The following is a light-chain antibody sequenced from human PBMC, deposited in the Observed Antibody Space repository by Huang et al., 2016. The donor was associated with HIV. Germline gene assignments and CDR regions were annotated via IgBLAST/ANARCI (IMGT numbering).Light chain of an antibody. Sequence: DIQMTQSPSTLSAAIGDRVTITCRASQSVSTRLAWYQQKPGKAPRLLSQEASSLESGVRSRVSGSGSGTEFTLTISSLQPDDSATYSCQQYNTFTFGPGTKVDI. J-gene: IGKJ3*01. CDR3: QQYNTFT. CDR1: QSVSTR. CDR2: EAS. V-gene: IGKV1-5*03.